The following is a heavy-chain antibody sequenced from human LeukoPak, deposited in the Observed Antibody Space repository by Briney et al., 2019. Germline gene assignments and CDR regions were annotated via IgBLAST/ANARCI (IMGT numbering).Heavy chain of an antibody. J-gene: IGHJ3*02. CDR1: GYTFTNFY. CDR2: IDPSGGST. V-gene: IGHV1-46*01. D-gene: IGHD1-1*01. Sequence: ASVRVSCKASGYTFTNFYMHWVRQAPGQGPEWMGRIDPSGGSTYYAQKFQGRVTMTRDTSTSTVYMELSSLRSEDTAVYYCARIGRRPSDAFDIWGRGTVVTVSS. CDR3: ARIGRRPSDAFDI.